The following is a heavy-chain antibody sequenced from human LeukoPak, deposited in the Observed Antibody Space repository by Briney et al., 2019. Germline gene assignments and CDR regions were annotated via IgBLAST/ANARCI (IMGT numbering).Heavy chain of an antibody. CDR1: GGSFSGYY. V-gene: IGHV4-34*09. CDR2: INHSGST. Sequence: PSETLSLTCAVYGGSFSGYYWSWIRQPPGKGLEWIGEINHSGSTNYNPSLKSRVTISVDTSKNQFSLKLSSVTAADTAVYYCARYHTRGDFDYWGQGTLVTVSS. J-gene: IGHJ4*02. CDR3: ARYHTRGDFDY.